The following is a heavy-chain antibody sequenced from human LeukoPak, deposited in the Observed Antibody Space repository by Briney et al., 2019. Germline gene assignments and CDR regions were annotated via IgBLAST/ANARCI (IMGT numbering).Heavy chain of an antibody. J-gene: IGHJ4*02. CDR2: ISGSGGST. V-gene: IGHV3-23*01. D-gene: IGHD6-19*01. CDR3: AKDAITSDWYDLDY. Sequence: GGSLRLSCEGSAFIFSGHWMNWVRQAPGKGLEWVSAISGSGGSTNYADSVKGRVTVSRDNSKSTLYLQMNSLRAEDTAVYYCAKDAITSDWYDLDYWGQGTLVTVSP. CDR1: AFIFSGHW.